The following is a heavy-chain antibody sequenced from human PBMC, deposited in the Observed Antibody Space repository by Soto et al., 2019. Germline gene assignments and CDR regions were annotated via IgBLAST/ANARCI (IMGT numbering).Heavy chain of an antibody. CDR3: ARSSYYYDSSGYYYRWRDAFDI. V-gene: IGHV1-69*13. CDR2: TIPIFGTA. J-gene: IGHJ3*02. D-gene: IGHD3-22*01. Sequence: SVKVSCKASGGTFSSYAISWVRQAPGQGLEWMGGTIPIFGTANYAQKFQGRVTITADESTSTAYMELSGLRSEDTAVYYCARSSYYYDSSGYYYRWRDAFDIWGQGTMVT. CDR1: GGTFSSYA.